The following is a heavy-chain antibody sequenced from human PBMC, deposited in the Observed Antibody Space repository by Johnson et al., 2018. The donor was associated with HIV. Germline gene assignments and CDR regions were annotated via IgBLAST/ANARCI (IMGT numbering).Heavy chain of an antibody. Sequence: VQLVESGGGLEQPGRSLRLSCAASGFTFDDYAMHWVRQAPGKGLEWVSGISWKSGSKGYADSVKGRFTISRDNSKNTLYLQMNSLRAEDTAVYYCAKGQVARGGFDIWGQGTMVSVSS. V-gene: IGHV3-9*01. D-gene: IGHD2-15*01. CDR1: GFTFDDYA. CDR3: AKGQVARGGFDI. CDR2: ISWKSGSK. J-gene: IGHJ3*02.